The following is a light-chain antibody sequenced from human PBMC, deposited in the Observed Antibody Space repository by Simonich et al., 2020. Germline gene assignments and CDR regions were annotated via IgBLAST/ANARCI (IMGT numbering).Light chain of an antibody. V-gene: IGKV4-1*01. CDR3: QQYYSTPLT. CDR2: WAS. J-gene: IGKJ3*01. Sequence: DIVMTQSPDSLAVSLGERATLNCKSSQIVLYSSNNKNYFDWYQQKPGQHPKLLIYWASTRESGVPDRFSGSGSGTDFTLTISSLQAEDVAVYYCQQYYSTPLTFGPGTKVDIK. CDR1: QIVLYSSNNKNY.